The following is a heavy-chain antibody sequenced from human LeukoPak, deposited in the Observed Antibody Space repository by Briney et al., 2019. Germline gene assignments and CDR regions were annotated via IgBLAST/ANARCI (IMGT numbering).Heavy chain of an antibody. Sequence: PSETLSLTCAVYGGSFSGYYWSWIRQPPGKGLEWIGEINHSGSTNYNPSLKSRVTISVDTSKNQFSLKLSSVTAADTAVYYCARGYISRLGELSLLDYWGQGTLVTVSS. V-gene: IGHV4-34*01. CDR1: GGSFSGYY. CDR3: ARGYISRLGELSLLDY. D-gene: IGHD3-16*02. J-gene: IGHJ4*02. CDR2: INHSGST.